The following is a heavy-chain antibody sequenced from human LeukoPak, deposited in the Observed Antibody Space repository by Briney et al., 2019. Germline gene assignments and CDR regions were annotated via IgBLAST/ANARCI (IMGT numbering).Heavy chain of an antibody. CDR1: GDSVSSNSVT. CDR2: TYYRSMWYN. V-gene: IGHV6-1*01. D-gene: IGHD3-9*01. CDR3: ARRLAQYDCFDP. J-gene: IGHJ5*02. Sequence: SQTLSLTCAISGDSVSSNSVTWNWIRQSPSRGLEWLGRTYYRSMWYNDYAVSVRGRITVNPDTSKNQFSLHLNSVTPEDTAVYYCARRLAQYDCFDPWGQGILVTVSS.